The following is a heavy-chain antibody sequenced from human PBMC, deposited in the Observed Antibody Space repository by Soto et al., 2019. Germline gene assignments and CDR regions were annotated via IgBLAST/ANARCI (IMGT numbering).Heavy chain of an antibody. Sequence: GGSLRLSCAASGFTFSSYGIHWVRQAPGKGLEWVAAISYDGSNEHYADSVKGRFTISRDNSKKTVYLQMNSQRAEDTAVYFCAKDTFYYDRSGYYTFDYWGQGTLVTVSS. V-gene: IGHV3-30*18. J-gene: IGHJ4*02. CDR3: AKDTFYYDRSGYYTFDY. CDR2: ISYDGSNE. D-gene: IGHD3-22*01. CDR1: GFTFSSYG.